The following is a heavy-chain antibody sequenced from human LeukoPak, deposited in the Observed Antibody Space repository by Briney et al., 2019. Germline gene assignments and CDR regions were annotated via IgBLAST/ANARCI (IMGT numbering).Heavy chain of an antibody. CDR2: IGTSGTTI. V-gene: IGHV3-11*04. J-gene: IGHJ4*02. CDR3: ARDQGRDDFWSGPFDY. D-gene: IGHD3-3*01. CDR1: GFPFSDYY. Sequence: PGGSLRLSCAASGFPFSDYYMSWIRQAPGKGLEWISYIGTSGTTIYYTDSVKGRFTISRDNAKNSLYLQMNSLRVEDTAVYYCARDQGRDDFWSGPFDYWGQGTLVTVSS.